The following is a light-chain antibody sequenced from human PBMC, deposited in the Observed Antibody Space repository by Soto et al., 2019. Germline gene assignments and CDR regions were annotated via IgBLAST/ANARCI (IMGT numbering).Light chain of an antibody. CDR1: QGIGDT. V-gene: IGKV3-15*01. J-gene: IGKJ4*01. CDR3: EPYNTSRLT. CDR2: DTS. Sequence: EVVRRQSPATVSVSAGEGATXSCRASQGIGDTLAWYQHKPGQTHRLIIYDTSTRATGVPTRLSGSRSGAEFTLTLNTLQSGDFAVYYSEPYNTSRLTFGGGTKLDFK.